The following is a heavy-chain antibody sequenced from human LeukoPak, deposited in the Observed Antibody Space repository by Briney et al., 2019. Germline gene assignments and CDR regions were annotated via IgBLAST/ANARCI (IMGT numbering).Heavy chain of an antibody. Sequence: PSETLSLTCTVSGGSISSYYWSWIRQPPGKGLEWIGYIYYSGSTNYNPSLKRRVTISVDTSKNQFSLKLSSVTAADTAVYYCARARSGYLFDYWGQGTLVTVSS. V-gene: IGHV4-59*08. CDR2: IYYSGST. J-gene: IGHJ4*02. CDR3: ARARSGYLFDY. D-gene: IGHD3-3*01. CDR1: GGSISSYY.